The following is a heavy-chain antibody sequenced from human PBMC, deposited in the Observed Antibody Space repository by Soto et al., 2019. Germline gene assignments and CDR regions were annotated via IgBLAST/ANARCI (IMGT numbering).Heavy chain of an antibody. V-gene: IGHV4-39*01. J-gene: IGHJ4*02. CDR3: AGRGYCSGGSCCSGFVIGF. D-gene: IGHD2-15*01. Sequence: QLQLQESGPGLVKPSETLSLTCTVSGGSISSSSYYWGWIRQPPGMGLEWIGSIYYSGSTYYNPSLQSRATISVDTSKNQCYMKLSSVTAADTAVYYRAGRGYCSGGSCCSGFVIGFWGQGTPGTVSA. CDR2: IYYSGST. CDR1: GGSISSSSYY.